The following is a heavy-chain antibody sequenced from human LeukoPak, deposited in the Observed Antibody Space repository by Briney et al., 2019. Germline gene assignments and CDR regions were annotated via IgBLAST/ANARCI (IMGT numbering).Heavy chain of an antibody. CDR3: ARPLGSLKEYWWFDP. J-gene: IGHJ5*02. CDR1: GYTFSDYY. V-gene: IGHV1-2*02. Sequence: GASVKVFCTASGYTFSDYYIHWLRQAPGQGLEWMGWINPKSGVTNFAQYFQGRVTMTRDTSSTTVYMELTRLRSDDTAVYYCARPLGSLKEYWWFDPWGQGTLVTVSS. D-gene: IGHD2/OR15-2a*01. CDR2: INPKSGVT.